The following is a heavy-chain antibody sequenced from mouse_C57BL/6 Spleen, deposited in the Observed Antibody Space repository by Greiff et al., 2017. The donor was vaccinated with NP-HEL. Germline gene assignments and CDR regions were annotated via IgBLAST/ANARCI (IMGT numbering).Heavy chain of an antibody. Sequence: QVQLQQSGAELVRPGTSVKVSCKASGYAFTNYLIEWVKQRPGQGLEWIGVINPGSGGTNYNEKFKGKATLTADKSSSTAYMQLSSLTSDDSAVYFCARGVYYCNPDYWGQGTTLTVSS. J-gene: IGHJ2*01. CDR2: INPGSGGT. CDR1: GYAFTNYL. D-gene: IGHD2-1*01. V-gene: IGHV1-54*01. CDR3: ARGVYYCNPDY.